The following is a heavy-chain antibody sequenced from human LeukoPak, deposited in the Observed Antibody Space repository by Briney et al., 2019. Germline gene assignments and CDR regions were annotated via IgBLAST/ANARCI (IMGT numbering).Heavy chain of an antibody. CDR2: MNPNSGNT. Sequence: ASVKVSCKASGYTFTSYGISWVRQAPGQGLEWMGWMNPNSGNTGYAQKFQGRVTMTRNTSISTAYMELSSLRSEDTAVYYCARRNYPYGMDVWGQGTTVTVSS. J-gene: IGHJ6*02. CDR3: ARRNYPYGMDV. D-gene: IGHD1-7*01. CDR1: GYTFTSYG. V-gene: IGHV1-8*02.